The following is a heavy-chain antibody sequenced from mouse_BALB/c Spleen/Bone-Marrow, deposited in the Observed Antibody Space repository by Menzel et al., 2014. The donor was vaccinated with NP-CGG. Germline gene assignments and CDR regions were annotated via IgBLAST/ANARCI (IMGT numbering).Heavy chain of an antibody. CDR2: IDPHYGGT. V-gene: IGHV1-39*01. CDR3: AGYGNSFGY. Sequence: EVQLQQSGPELEKPGASVKISCKASGYSFTGYNMNWVKQSNGKSLEWIGNIDPHYGGTSYNQRFKDKATLTVDKSSNTAYMQLKSLTSEDSAIYYCAGYGNSFGYWGQGTLVTVSA. D-gene: IGHD2-1*01. CDR1: GYSFTGYN. J-gene: IGHJ3*01.